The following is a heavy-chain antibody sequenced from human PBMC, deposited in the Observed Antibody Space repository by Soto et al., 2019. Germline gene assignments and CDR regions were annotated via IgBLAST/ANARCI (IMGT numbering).Heavy chain of an antibody. CDR1: GFTFSSSA. Sequence: GGSLRLSCAASGFTFSSSARSWVRQAPGKGLEWVSAISGSGASTYYADSVKGRFTISRDNSKNTLYLQMNSLRADDTAVYYCAKNRDGYYYSYFAYWGQGTLVTVSS. D-gene: IGHD3-22*01. CDR3: AKNRDGYYYSYFAY. J-gene: IGHJ4*02. CDR2: ISGSGAST. V-gene: IGHV3-23*01.